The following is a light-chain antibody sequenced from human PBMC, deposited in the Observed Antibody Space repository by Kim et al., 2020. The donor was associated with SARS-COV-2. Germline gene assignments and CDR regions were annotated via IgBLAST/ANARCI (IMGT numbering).Light chain of an antibody. CDR3: QRTYSAPPT. Sequence: DIQMTQSPSSLSASVGDRVTITCRASQSITTYLNWYQQKPGKAPELLIYAASNLQSGVPSRFSGSGSGTDFTLTISSLQPEDFATYYCQRTYSAPPTFGHGTKVDIK. J-gene: IGKJ1*01. CDR2: AAS. CDR1: QSITTY. V-gene: IGKV1-39*01.